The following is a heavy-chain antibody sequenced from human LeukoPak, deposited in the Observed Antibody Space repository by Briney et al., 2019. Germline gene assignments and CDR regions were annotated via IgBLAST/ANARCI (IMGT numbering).Heavy chain of an antibody. Sequence: SETLSLTCTVSGGSISSYYWSWIRQPPGKGLEWIGYFHYSGSSNYNPSLKSRVTISVDTSKNQFSLKLSSVTAADTAVYYCARLGDSISRLYYFADWGQGTLVTVSS. CDR3: ARLGDSISRLYYFAD. CDR2: FHYSGSS. D-gene: IGHD6-6*01. J-gene: IGHJ4*02. V-gene: IGHV4-59*12. CDR1: GGSISSYY.